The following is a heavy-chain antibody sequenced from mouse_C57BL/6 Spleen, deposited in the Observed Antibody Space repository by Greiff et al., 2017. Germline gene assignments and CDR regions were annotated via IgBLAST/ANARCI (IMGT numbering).Heavy chain of an antibody. V-gene: IGHV1-64*01. Sequence: QVQLQQPGAELVKPGASVKLSCKASGYTFTSSWMHWVKQRPGQGLEWIGMIHPKSGSTNYNEKFKSKATLTVDKSSSTAYMQLSSLTSEDSAVYYCARAYYDYDFDYWGQGTTLTVSS. CDR2: IHPKSGST. CDR3: ARAYYDYDFDY. CDR1: GYTFTSSW. J-gene: IGHJ2*01. D-gene: IGHD2-4*01.